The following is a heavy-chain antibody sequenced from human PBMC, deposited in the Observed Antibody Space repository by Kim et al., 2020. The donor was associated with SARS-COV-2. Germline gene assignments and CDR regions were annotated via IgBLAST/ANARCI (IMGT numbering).Heavy chain of an antibody. CDR3: ARDPDGDYVDY. Sequence: YYADSAKSRYTISRDNAKNSLYLQMNSLRAEDTAVYYCARDPDGDYVDYWGQGTLVTVSS. V-gene: IGHV3-21*01. J-gene: IGHJ4*02. D-gene: IGHD4-17*01.